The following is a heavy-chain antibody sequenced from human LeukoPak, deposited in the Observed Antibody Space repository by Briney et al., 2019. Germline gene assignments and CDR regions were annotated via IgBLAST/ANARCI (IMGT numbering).Heavy chain of an antibody. CDR3: ARAFYSGAWYGMDV. V-gene: IGHV3-33*01. D-gene: IGHD6-19*01. Sequence: GGSLRLSCEASGFSFTGYGMHWVRQAPGKGLEWVAVIWNDGTNKYYGASVKGRFNISRDNSRKTLYLQMHSLRAEDTAVYYCARAFYSGAWYGMDVWGKGTTVTVSS. CDR1: GFSFTGYG. J-gene: IGHJ6*04. CDR2: IWNDGTNK.